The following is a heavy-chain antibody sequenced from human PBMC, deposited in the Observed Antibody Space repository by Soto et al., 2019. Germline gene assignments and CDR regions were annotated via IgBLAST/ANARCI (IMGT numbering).Heavy chain of an antibody. V-gene: IGHV4-30-4*01. CDR1: GDSISSGDYY. D-gene: IGHD2-2*01. CDR2: IYYSGTT. CDR3: AIATIVLVPAAMVSHWFDP. Sequence: PSETLSLTCTVSGDSISSGDYYWSWVRQSPGKGLEWIGCIYYSGTTYYNPSLETRVTMSVDTSKNQFSLKLSSVTAADTAVYYCAIATIVLVPAAMVSHWFDPWGQGTLVTVSS. J-gene: IGHJ5*02.